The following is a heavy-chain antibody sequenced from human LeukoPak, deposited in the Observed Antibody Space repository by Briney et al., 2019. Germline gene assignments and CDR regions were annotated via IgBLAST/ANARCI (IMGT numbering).Heavy chain of an antibody. CDR3: ARDSDFWSGSNYYMDV. D-gene: IGHD3-3*01. V-gene: IGHV1-69*06. Sequence: ASVKVSCKASGGTFSNYAINWVRQAPGQGLDWMGGIIPIFGTASYAQKFQGRFTITADKSTSTAYMELSSPRSEDTAVYYCARDSDFWSGSNYYMDVWGKGTTVTVSS. J-gene: IGHJ6*03. CDR1: GGTFSNYA. CDR2: IIPIFGTA.